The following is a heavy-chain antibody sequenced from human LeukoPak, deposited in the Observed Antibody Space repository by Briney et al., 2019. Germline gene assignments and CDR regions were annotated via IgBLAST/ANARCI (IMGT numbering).Heavy chain of an antibody. V-gene: IGHV3-7*01. J-gene: IGHJ6*03. CDR2: IKQDGSEK. CDR1: GFTFSSYS. Sequence: GGSLRLSCAASGFTFSSYSMNWVRQAPGKGLEWVANIKQDGSEKYYVDSVKGRFTISRDNAKNSLYLQMNSLRAEDTAVYYCARDIVVVVALMDVWGKGTTVTVSS. CDR3: ARDIVVVVALMDV. D-gene: IGHD2-15*01.